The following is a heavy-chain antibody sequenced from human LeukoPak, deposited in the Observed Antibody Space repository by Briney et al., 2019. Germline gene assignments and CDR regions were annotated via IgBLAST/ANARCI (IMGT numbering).Heavy chain of an antibody. V-gene: IGHV3-23*01. CDR2: ISGSGGGT. CDR1: GFTFSTYA. CDR3: AKERAAAVGD. Sequence: GGSLRLSCAASGFTFSTYAMSWVRQAAGKGLEWVSLISGSGGGTYYADSVKGRFTISRDNSKNTLYLQMNSLRAEDTAVYYCAKERAAAVGDWGQGTLVTVSS. D-gene: IGHD6-13*01. J-gene: IGHJ4*02.